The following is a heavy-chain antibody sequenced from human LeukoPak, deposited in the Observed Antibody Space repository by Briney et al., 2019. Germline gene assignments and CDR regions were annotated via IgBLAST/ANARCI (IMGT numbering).Heavy chain of an antibody. J-gene: IGHJ3*02. CDR2: SIPIFGPA. V-gene: IGHV1-69*05. CDR3: ASGGSHGDDAFDI. CDR1: VGTFSSYA. D-gene: IGHD1-26*01. Sequence: SVKVSCKASVGTFSSYAISWVRQAPGQGLEWLGGSIPIFGPANYAQKFQGRLTIPTDESPSAAYMELSSLRSEDTAVYYCASGGSHGDDAFDIWGQATMVTVSS.